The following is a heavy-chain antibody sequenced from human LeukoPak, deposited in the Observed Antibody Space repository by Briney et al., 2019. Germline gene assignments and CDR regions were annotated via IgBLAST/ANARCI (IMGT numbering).Heavy chain of an antibody. CDR2: IGGGSGST. Sequence: GGSLRLSCVASGFTFSSYAMSWVRQAPGKGLEWVSAIGGGSGSTYYADSVKGRFTISRDNAKNSVYLQMNSLRDEDTAVYYCARDGSGSYWLTYWGQGTLVTVSS. CDR1: GFTFSSYA. J-gene: IGHJ4*02. CDR3: ARDGSGSYWLTY. D-gene: IGHD3-10*01. V-gene: IGHV3-23*01.